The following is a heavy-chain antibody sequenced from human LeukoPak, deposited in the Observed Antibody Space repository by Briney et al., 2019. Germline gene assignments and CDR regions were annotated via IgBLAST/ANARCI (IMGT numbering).Heavy chain of an antibody. V-gene: IGHV4-38-2*01. D-gene: IGHD3-9*01. CDR1: GYSISSGYY. Sequence: SETLSLTCAVSGYSISSGYYWGWIRQPPGKGLEWIGSIYHSGSTYYSPSLKSRVTISVDTSKNQFSLKLSSVTAADTAVYYCARTTPDILTGYYRYNWFDPWGQGTLVTVSS. CDR3: ARTTPDILTGYYRYNWFDP. CDR2: IYHSGST. J-gene: IGHJ5*02.